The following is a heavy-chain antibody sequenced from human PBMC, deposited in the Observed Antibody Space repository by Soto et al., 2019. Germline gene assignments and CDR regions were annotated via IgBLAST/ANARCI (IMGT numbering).Heavy chain of an antibody. CDR2: ITANNGGA. V-gene: IGHV1-2*02. CDR3: AREGGSETLQPSYNWFDT. J-gene: IGHJ5*02. Sequence: QVQLVQSGAEVKKPGASVKVSCKASGYTFTDYHIHWVRQAPGQGLEFMGWITANNGGAGSAQQFQGRVTVTMDTSITTVYIELSNLRSDDTAVYYCAREGGSETLQPSYNWFDTWGQGTLVTVSS. D-gene: IGHD6-25*01. CDR1: GYTFTDYH.